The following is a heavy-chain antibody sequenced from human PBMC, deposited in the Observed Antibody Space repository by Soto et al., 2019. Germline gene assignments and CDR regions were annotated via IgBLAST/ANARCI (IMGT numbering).Heavy chain of an antibody. CDR2: INAGNGNT. Sequence: ASVKVSCKASGYTFTSYAMHWVRQAPGQRLEWMGWINAGNGNTKYSQKFQGRVTITRDTSASTAYMELSSLRSEDTAVYYCARSDIAAAGWPIDYWGQGTLVTVSS. CDR1: GYTFTSYA. J-gene: IGHJ4*02. D-gene: IGHD6-13*01. CDR3: ARSDIAAAGWPIDY. V-gene: IGHV1-3*01.